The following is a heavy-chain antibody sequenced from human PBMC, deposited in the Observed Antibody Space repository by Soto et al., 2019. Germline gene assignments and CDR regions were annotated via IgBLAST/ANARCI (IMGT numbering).Heavy chain of an antibody. CDR1: GGSIRSYY. D-gene: IGHD3-9*01. J-gene: IGHJ5*02. V-gene: IGHV4-59*01. CDR3: ARAPPDYDLFTGYYVGWFDP. Sequence: PSETLSLTCTVSGGSIRSYYWNWIRQPPGKGLEWIGYIHYTGNTNYNPSLKSRVTLSLDTSKNQVSLKLSSVTAADTAVYYCARAPPDYDLFTGYYVGWFDPWGQGTLVTV. CDR2: IHYTGNT.